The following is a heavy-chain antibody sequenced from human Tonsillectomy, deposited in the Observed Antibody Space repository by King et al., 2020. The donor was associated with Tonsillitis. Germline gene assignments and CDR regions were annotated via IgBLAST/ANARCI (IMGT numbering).Heavy chain of an antibody. J-gene: IGHJ4*02. CDR3: ARGGSEQQHEAQVGY. CDR2: INPSGGSA. V-gene: IGHV1-46*01. CDR1: GYTFTNYY. D-gene: IGHD6-13*01. Sequence: QLVQSGAEVRKPGASVKVSCKASGYTFTNYYMHWVRQAPGQGPEWMGIINPSGGSASYAQKFQGSVTMTRDTSTSTVYMELSSLRSEDTAVYYCARGGSEQQHEAQVGYWGRGTLVTVSS.